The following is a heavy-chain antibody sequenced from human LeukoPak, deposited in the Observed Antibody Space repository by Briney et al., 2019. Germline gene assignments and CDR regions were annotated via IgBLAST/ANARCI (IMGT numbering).Heavy chain of an antibody. CDR3: ARVHHYFDIAFDY. J-gene: IGHJ4*02. Sequence: VASVKVSCKASGYTFTSYGISWVRQAPGQGLEWMGWISAYNGNTNYAQKLQGRVTMTTDTSTSTVYMELSSLRSEDTAVYYCARVHHYFDIAFDYWGQGTLVIVSS. D-gene: IGHD3-22*01. CDR1: GYTFTSYG. V-gene: IGHV1-18*01. CDR2: ISAYNGNT.